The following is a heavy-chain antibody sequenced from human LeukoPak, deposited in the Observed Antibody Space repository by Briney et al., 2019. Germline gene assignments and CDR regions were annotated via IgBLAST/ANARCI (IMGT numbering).Heavy chain of an antibody. Sequence: GGSLRLSCEASGFTFSDYGMSWGRQAPGKGLEWVSAISGGGGARYYADSVRGRFTISRDNSKSTLFLQMNSLRAEDTAIYYCAKDKFSGYYDPPFDFWGQGTRVIVSS. D-gene: IGHD1-26*01. CDR2: ISGGGGAR. CDR3: AKDKFSGYYDPPFDF. J-gene: IGHJ4*02. CDR1: GFTFSDYG. V-gene: IGHV3-23*01.